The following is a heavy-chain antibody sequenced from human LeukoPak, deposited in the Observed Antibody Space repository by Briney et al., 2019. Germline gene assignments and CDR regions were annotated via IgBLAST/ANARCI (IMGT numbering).Heavy chain of an antibody. CDR3: ARYPGTPMIVVAIDY. CDR1: GYTFTSYG. Sequence: ASVKVSCKTAGYTFTSYGVSWVRQAPGQGLEWMGWINGDNGNTNYPQKLQGRVTMTTDTSTSTAYMELRSLRSDDTAVYYCARYPGTPMIVVAIDYWGQGTLVTVSS. V-gene: IGHV1-18*01. D-gene: IGHD3-22*01. J-gene: IGHJ4*02. CDR2: INGDNGNT.